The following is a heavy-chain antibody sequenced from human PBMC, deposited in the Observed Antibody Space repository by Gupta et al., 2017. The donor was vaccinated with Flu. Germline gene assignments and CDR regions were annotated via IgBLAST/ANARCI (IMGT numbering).Heavy chain of an antibody. CDR2: IYHSGST. V-gene: IGHV4-38-2*02. CDR3: VRAGLPTTGNWIDP. Sequence: QVQLQESGPGLVKPSETLSLTCTVSGYSITSGYYWGWIRQPPGKGLEWIANIYHSGSTYYNPSLKSRVTMSVDTAKKQFSLRLTSVTAADTAVYYCVRAGLPTTGNWIDPWGQGILVTVSS. J-gene: IGHJ5*02. D-gene: IGHD4-11*01. CDR1: GYSITSGYY.